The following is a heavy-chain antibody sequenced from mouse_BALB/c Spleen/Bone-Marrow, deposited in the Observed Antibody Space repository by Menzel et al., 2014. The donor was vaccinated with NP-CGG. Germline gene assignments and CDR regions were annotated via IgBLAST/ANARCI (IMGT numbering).Heavy chain of an antibody. D-gene: IGHD1-2*01. CDR1: GFNIKDTY. CDR2: IDPANGNT. J-gene: IGHJ1*01. Sequence: VHVKQSGAELVKPGASVKLSCTASGFNIKDTYMHWVKQRPEQGLEWIGRIDPANGNTKYDPKFQGKATITADTSSNTAYLQLSSLTSEGTAVYYCARGGTTATWYCDVWGAGTTVTVSS. CDR3: ARGGTTATWYCDV. V-gene: IGHV14-3*02.